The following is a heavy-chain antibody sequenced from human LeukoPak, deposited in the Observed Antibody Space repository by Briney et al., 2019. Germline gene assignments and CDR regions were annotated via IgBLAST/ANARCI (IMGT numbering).Heavy chain of an antibody. CDR1: GGSISSQY. V-gene: IGHV4-59*11. J-gene: IGHJ5*02. CDR2: ISYSGST. Sequence: SETLSLTATVSGGSISSQYWSWIRQPPGKGLEWIEYISYSGSTSYNPSLKSRATISVDTSKSQFSLRLRSVTAADTAVYYCARDIISEYSRSHSHFEPWGQGTLVTVSS. D-gene: IGHD6-6*01. CDR3: ARDIISEYSRSHSHFEP.